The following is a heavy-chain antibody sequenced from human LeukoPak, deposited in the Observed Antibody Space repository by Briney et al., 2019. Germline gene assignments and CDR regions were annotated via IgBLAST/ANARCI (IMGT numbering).Heavy chain of an antibody. Sequence: PGGSLTLSCAASGFTFSSYGMHWVRQAPGKGLEWVAVIWYDGSNKYYADSVKGRFTISRDNSKNTLYLQMNSLRAEDTAVYYCARAGYDFWSGYYWLDYWGQGTLVTVSS. CDR1: GFTFSSYG. CDR2: IWYDGSNK. J-gene: IGHJ4*02. D-gene: IGHD3-3*01. V-gene: IGHV3-33*01. CDR3: ARAGYDFWSGYYWLDY.